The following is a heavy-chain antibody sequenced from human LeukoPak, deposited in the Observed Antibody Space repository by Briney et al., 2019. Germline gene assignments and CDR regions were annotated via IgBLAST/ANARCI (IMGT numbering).Heavy chain of an antibody. CDR1: GFIFNNEW. CDR3: SRRLDY. CDR2: IRADGTEK. Sequence: GGSLRLSCAASGFIFNNEWMDWVRQAPGKGLEWVANIRADGTEKYYVDSVKGRFTISRDNAKNSLYLQLNSLRVEDTAVYYCSRRLDYWGQGTLVTISS. J-gene: IGHJ4*02. V-gene: IGHV3-7*03.